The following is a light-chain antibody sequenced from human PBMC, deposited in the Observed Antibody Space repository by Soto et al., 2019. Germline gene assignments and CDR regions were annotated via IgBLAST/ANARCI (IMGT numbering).Light chain of an antibody. V-gene: IGKV3-20*01. Sequence: IVLTQSPGTLSSSAGEGATLSCRASQSVSVNSLAWYQQKGGQAPRLLIYGASSRATGIPDRFSGSGSGTDFTLTISRLEPEDFAVYYCQQYGSSPWTFGQGTKVDIK. J-gene: IGKJ1*01. CDR2: GAS. CDR3: QQYGSSPWT. CDR1: QSVSVNS.